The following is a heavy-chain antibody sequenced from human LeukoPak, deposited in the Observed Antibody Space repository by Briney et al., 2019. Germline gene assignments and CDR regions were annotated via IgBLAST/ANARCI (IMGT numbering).Heavy chain of an antibody. CDR3: ARHPEGCSSTSCYADYYYGMDV. Sequence: GESLKISCKGSGYSFTSYWISWVRQMPGKGLEWMGRIDPSDSYTNYSPSFQGHVTISADKSISTAYLQWSSLKASDTAMCYCARHPEGCSSTSCYADYYYGMDVWGKGTTVTVSS. V-gene: IGHV5-10-1*01. CDR1: GYSFTSYW. CDR2: IDPSDSYT. D-gene: IGHD2-2*01. J-gene: IGHJ6*04.